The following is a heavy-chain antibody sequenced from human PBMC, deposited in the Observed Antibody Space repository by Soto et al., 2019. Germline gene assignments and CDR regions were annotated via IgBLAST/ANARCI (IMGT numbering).Heavy chain of an antibody. CDR2: ISGSGGST. Sequence: GGSLRLSCAASGFTFSSYAMSWVRQAPGKGLEWVSAISGSGGSTYYADSVKGRFTISRDNSKNTLYLQMNSLRAEETAVYYCAKNLPPIVVVPAAMMGLDYWGQGTLVTVSS. V-gene: IGHV3-23*01. D-gene: IGHD2-2*01. CDR1: GFTFSSYA. J-gene: IGHJ4*02. CDR3: AKNLPPIVVVPAAMMGLDY.